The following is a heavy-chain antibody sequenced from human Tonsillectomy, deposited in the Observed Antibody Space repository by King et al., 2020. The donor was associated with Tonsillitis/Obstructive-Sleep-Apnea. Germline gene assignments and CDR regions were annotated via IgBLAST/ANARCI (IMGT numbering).Heavy chain of an antibody. CDR1: GFTFDDYT. V-gene: IGHV3-43*01. Sequence: VQLVESGGVVVQPGGSLRLSCAASGFTFDDYTMHWVRQAPGKGLEWVSLISWDGGSTYYADSVKGRFTISRDNSKNSLYLQMNSLRIEDTALYYCAKDRYCSSTSCYATKTRVGAFDIWGQGTMVTVSS. CDR2: ISWDGGST. J-gene: IGHJ3*02. CDR3: AKDRYCSSTSCYATKTRVGAFDI. D-gene: IGHD2-2*01.